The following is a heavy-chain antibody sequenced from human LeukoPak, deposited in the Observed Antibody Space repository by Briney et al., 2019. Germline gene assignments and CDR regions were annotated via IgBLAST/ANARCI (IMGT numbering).Heavy chain of an antibody. D-gene: IGHD3-16*01. V-gene: IGHV1-69*04. CDR3: AREACREMGLMWPRLGGQDCRYDH. J-gene: IGHJ4*02. CDR2: ITPFLGIA. Sequence: ASVKVSCKASGDTFSSYSINWVRQAPGQGPEWMGRITPFLGIANYPQKFQGRVTITADEPTTTAYMELSSLRSEDTAVYYCAREACREMGLMWPRLGGQDCRYDHWGQGTLVTVSS. CDR1: GDTFSSYS.